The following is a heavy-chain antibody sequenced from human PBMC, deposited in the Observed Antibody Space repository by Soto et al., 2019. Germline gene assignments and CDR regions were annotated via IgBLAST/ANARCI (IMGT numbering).Heavy chain of an antibody. CDR1: GFTFSSYA. CDR2: ISGGGGST. Sequence: EVQLLESGGGLVQPGGSLRLSCAASGFTFSSYAMTWVRQAPGKGLEWVSGISGGGGSTYYADSVKGRFTISRDNSKNTLFLQMNSLRAEDTAVYYCAKDRTTVDYRYGMDVWGQGTTVTVSS. CDR3: AKDRTTVDYRYGMDV. J-gene: IGHJ6*02. D-gene: IGHD4-17*01. V-gene: IGHV3-23*01.